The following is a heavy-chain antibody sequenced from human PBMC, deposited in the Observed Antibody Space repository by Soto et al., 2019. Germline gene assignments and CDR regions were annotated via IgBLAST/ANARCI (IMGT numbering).Heavy chain of an antibody. CDR1: GGTCSSYA. Sequence: VKVSCKASGGTCSSYAISWVRQAPGQGLEWMGGIIPIFGTANYAQKFQGRVTITADESTSTAYMELSSLRSEDTAVYYCASGRFLEWFPLEYYYYGMDVWGQGTTVTAP. CDR2: IIPIFGTA. D-gene: IGHD3-3*01. J-gene: IGHJ6*02. CDR3: ASGRFLEWFPLEYYYYGMDV. V-gene: IGHV1-69*13.